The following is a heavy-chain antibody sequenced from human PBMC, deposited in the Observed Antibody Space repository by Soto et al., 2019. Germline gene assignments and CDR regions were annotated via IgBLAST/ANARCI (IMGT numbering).Heavy chain of an antibody. CDR3: AREYYYDSSGYYIFDY. V-gene: IGHV4-59*01. Sequence: PSETLSLTCTVSGGSISSYYWSWIRQPPGKGLEWIGYIYYSGSTNYNPSLKSRVTISVDTSKNQFSLKLSSVTAADTAVYYCAREYYYDSSGYYIFDYWGQGTLVTVSS. CDR1: GGSISSYY. CDR2: IYYSGST. J-gene: IGHJ4*02. D-gene: IGHD3-22*01.